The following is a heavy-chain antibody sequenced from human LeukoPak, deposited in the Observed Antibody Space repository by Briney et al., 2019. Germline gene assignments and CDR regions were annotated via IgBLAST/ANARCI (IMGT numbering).Heavy chain of an antibody. J-gene: IGHJ3*02. CDR3: AKRKGYSGYDNDAFDI. CDR1: GFTFSSYG. CDR2: IRYDGSNK. V-gene: IGHV3-30*02. D-gene: IGHD5-12*01. Sequence: GGSLRLSCAASGFTFSSYGMHWVRQAPGKGPEWVAFIRYDGSNKYYADSVKGRFTISRDNSKNTLYLQMNSLRAEDTAVYYCAKRKGYSGYDNDAFDIWGQGTMVTVSS.